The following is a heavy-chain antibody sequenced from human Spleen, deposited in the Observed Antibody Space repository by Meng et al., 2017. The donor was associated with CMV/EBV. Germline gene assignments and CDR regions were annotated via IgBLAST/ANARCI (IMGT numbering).Heavy chain of an antibody. J-gene: IGHJ5*02. CDR1: GGTFNNYA. Sequence: SVKVSCKPSGGTFNNYALSWVRQAPGQGLEWMGGILPIFDAANSAQKFQGRVAISTDESTNTVYMELTGLTSEDTAVYYCASFSTKVSPAAVLDGYDWLEPWGQGTLVTVSS. CDR3: ASFSTKVSPAAVLDGYDWLEP. CDR2: ILPIFDAA. V-gene: IGHV1-69*05. D-gene: IGHD2-2*01.